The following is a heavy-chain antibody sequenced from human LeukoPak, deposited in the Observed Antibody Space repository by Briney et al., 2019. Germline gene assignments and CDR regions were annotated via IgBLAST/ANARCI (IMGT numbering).Heavy chain of an antibody. Sequence: PGGSLRLSCAASGFTFSCYSTNGVRQAPGKGLEWVSSISSSSSYIYYADSVKGRFTISRDNAKNSLYLQMNSLRAEDTAVYYFATPIKRYCSSTSCYDFDYWGQGTLVTVSS. CDR2: ISSSSSYI. V-gene: IGHV3-21*01. CDR1: GFTFSCYS. J-gene: IGHJ4*02. D-gene: IGHD2-2*01. CDR3: ATPIKRYCSSTSCYDFDY.